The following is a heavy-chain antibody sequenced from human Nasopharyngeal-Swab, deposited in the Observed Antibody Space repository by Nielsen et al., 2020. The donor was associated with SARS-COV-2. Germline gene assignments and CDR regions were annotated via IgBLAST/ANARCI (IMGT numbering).Heavy chain of an antibody. J-gene: IGHJ4*02. CDR3: ARVRVGTTNFDY. CDR1: GFTFSSYA. Sequence: GESLKISCAASGFTFSSYAMHWVRQAPGKGLEWVAVISYDGSNKYYADSVKGRFTISRDNSKNTLYLQMNSLRAEDTAVYYCARVRVGTTNFDYWGQGTLVTVSS. D-gene: IGHD1-26*01. V-gene: IGHV3-30-3*01. CDR2: ISYDGSNK.